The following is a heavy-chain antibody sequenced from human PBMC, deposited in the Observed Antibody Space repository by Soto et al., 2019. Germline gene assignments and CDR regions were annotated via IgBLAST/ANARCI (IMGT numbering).Heavy chain of an antibody. J-gene: IGHJ4*02. CDR2: IYSGGTT. D-gene: IGHD5-12*01. Sequence: GGSLRLSWAVSGFTVRANYMSWVRQAPGKGLEWVSVIYSGGTTYYADSVKGRFIISRDISKNTLYLQMNILRAEDTAVYYCHGYGYWGQGTLVTSPQ. CDR1: GFTVRANY. CDR3: HGYGY. V-gene: IGHV3-53*01.